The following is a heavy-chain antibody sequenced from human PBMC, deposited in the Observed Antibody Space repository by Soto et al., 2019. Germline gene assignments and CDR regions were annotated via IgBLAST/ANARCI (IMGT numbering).Heavy chain of an antibody. CDR3: ARGRYYGSGAAEV. CDR1: GGSFSGYY. V-gene: IGHV4-34*01. J-gene: IGHJ6*04. CDR2: INHSGST. Sequence: TSETLSLTCAVYGGSFSGYYWSWIRQPPGKGLEWIGEINHSGSTNYNPSLKSRVTISVDTSKNQFSLKLSSVTAADTAVYYCARGRYYGSGAAEVWGKGTTVTVSS. D-gene: IGHD3-10*01.